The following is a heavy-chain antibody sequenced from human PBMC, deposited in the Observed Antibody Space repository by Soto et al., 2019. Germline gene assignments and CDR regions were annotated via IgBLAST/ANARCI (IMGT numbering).Heavy chain of an antibody. CDR3: VKGNGRIVPRHFDY. CDR2: ISGSGGAT. D-gene: IGHD1-1*01. CDR1: GFGLSSYA. J-gene: IGHJ4*02. V-gene: IGHV3-23*01. Sequence: GGSLSLTCAASGFGLSSYAVSWVRQAPGKGLEWVSVISGSGGATYYADSVKGRFTISRDNSKNTLYLQMNSLRAEDTAVYYCVKGNGRIVPRHFDYWGQGTLVTVSS.